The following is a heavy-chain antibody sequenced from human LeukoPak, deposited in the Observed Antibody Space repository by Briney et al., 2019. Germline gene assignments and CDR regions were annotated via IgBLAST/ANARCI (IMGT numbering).Heavy chain of an antibody. CDR1: GFTFSSYA. CDR3: AKSGSCTSTSCYTVPCFDY. J-gene: IGHJ4*02. Sequence: GGSLRLSCAASGFTFSSYAMSWVRQAPGKGLEWVSTISGSGGSTYWADSVKGRFTISRDNSKNTLYLRMGSLRAEDTAVYYCAKSGSCTSTSCYTVPCFDYWGQGTLVTVSS. CDR2: ISGSGGST. D-gene: IGHD2-2*02. V-gene: IGHV3-23*01.